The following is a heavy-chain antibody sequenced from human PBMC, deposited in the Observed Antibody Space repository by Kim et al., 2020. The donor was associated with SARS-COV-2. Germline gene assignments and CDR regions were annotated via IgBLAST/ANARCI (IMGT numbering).Heavy chain of an antibody. CDR2: ISYDGSNK. V-gene: IGHV3-30-3*01. D-gene: IGHD2-15*01. Sequence: GGSLRLSCAASGFTFSSYAMHWVRQAPGKGLEWVAVISYDGSNKYYADAVKGRFTISRDNSKTTLYLQMNSLRAEDTAVYYCARGAAGASSATAHYYYYG. CDR3: ARGAAGASSATAHYYYYG. CDR1: GFTFSSYA. J-gene: IGHJ6*01.